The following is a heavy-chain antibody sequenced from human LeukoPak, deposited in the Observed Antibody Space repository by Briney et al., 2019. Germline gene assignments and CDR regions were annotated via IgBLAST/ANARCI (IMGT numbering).Heavy chain of an antibody. J-gene: IGHJ3*02. CDR1: GGSINNYY. Sequence: PSETLSLTCTVSGGSINNYYWNWIRQPAGKGLEWIGRVYASGSSRYDPSFNSRATMSVDASKNQVSLKVTSATAADSAVYFCARDQSGSGGHNNDAFDIWGHGTMVTVSS. V-gene: IGHV4-4*07. CDR2: VYASGSS. CDR3: ARDQSGSGGHNNDAFDI. D-gene: IGHD3-16*01.